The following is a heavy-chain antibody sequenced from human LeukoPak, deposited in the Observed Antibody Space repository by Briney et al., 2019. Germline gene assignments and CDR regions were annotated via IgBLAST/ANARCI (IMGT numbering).Heavy chain of an antibody. J-gene: IGHJ4*02. Sequence: PGGSLRLSCAASGFTFSGSAMHWVRQASGKGLEWVGRIRSKANSYATAYAASVKGTFTISRDDSKNTAYLQMNSLKTEDTAVYYCTFYRPGYSSDDYWGQGTLVTVSS. V-gene: IGHV3-73*01. D-gene: IGHD6-19*01. CDR2: IRSKANSYAT. CDR3: TFYRPGYSSDDY. CDR1: GFTFSGSA.